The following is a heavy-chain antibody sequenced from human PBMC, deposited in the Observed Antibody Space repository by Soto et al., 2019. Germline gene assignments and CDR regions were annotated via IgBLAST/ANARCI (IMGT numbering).Heavy chain of an antibody. CDR2: IIHIFGTA. CDR1: EDTFRNYA. V-gene: IGHV1-69*06. D-gene: IGHD3-22*01. J-gene: IGHJ2*01. Sequence: GASVKVSCKASEDTFRNYAISWVRQAPGQGLEWMGGIIHIFGTANYAQKFQGRVTITADTSANTVYLELSSLRSEDTAVYYCASTKYDSTAYYYWYLGLWGRGTRVTVSA. CDR3: ASTKYDSTAYYYWYLGL.